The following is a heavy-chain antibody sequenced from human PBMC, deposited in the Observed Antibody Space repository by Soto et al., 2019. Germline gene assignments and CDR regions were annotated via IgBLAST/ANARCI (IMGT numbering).Heavy chain of an antibody. CDR2: IWYDGTNK. CDR3: ARGGSGSYHFDY. J-gene: IGHJ4*02. CDR1: GFTFSSYG. V-gene: IGHV3-33*01. D-gene: IGHD3-10*01. Sequence: QVQLVESGGGVVQPGRSLRLSCAASGFTFSSYGMHWVRQAPGKGLEWVAVIWYDGTNKYYADSVKGRFTISRDNSKNTLDLQMNSLRAEDTVVYYCARGGSGSYHFDYWGQGALVTVSS.